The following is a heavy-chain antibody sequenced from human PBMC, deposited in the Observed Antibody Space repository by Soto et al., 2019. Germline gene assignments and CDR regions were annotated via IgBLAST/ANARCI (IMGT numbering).Heavy chain of an antibody. Sequence: ASXKVSCKASGYTLTSYAMHWVRQAPGQILEWMGWINAGNGNTKYSQKFQGRVTITRDTSASTAYMELSSLRSEDTAVYYCARDFGLRYFDWSLGGPDYWGQGTLVTVSS. D-gene: IGHD3-9*01. CDR3: ARDFGLRYFDWSLGGPDY. J-gene: IGHJ4*02. CDR2: INAGNGNT. CDR1: GYTLTSYA. V-gene: IGHV1-3*01.